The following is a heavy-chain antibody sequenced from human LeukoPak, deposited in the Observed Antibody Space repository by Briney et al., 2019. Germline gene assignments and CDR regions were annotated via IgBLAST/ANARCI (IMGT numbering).Heavy chain of an antibody. Sequence: GSLRLSCAASGFTFSSYAMSWVRQPPGKGLEWIGSIYYSGSTYYNPSLKSRVTISVDTSKNQFSLKLSSVTAADTAVYYCARDQPDYSSYYMDVWGKGTTVTVSS. J-gene: IGHJ6*03. CDR1: GFTFSSYA. CDR3: ARDQPDYSSYYMDV. V-gene: IGHV4-39*07. D-gene: IGHD4-11*01. CDR2: IYYSGST.